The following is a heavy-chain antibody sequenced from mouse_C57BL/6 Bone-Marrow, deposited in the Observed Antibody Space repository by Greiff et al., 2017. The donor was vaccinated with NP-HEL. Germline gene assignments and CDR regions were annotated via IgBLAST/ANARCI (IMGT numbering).Heavy chain of an antibody. Sequence: EVKLMESGGGLVKPGGSLKLSCAASGFTFSSYAMSWVRQTPEKRLEWVATISDGGSYTYYPDNVKGRFTISRDNAKNNLYLQMSHLKSEDTAMYYYARGDGYYDYWGQGTTLTVSS. CDR3: ARGDGYYDY. CDR2: ISDGGSYT. CDR1: GFTFSSYA. J-gene: IGHJ2*01. D-gene: IGHD2-3*01. V-gene: IGHV5-4*03.